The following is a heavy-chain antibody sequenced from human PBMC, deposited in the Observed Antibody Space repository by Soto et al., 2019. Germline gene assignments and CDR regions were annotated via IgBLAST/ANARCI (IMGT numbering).Heavy chain of an antibody. J-gene: IGHJ3*02. D-gene: IGHD6-19*01. CDR3: ARDPSVAVARNDAFDI. V-gene: IGHV3-30-3*01. Sequence: QVQLVESGGGVVQPGRSLRLSCAASGFTFSSYAMYWVRQAPGKGLEWVAVISYDGSNKYYADSVKGRFTISRDNSKNTLYLQMNSLRAEDTAVYYCARDPSVAVARNDAFDIWGQGTMVTVSS. CDR2: ISYDGSNK. CDR1: GFTFSSYA.